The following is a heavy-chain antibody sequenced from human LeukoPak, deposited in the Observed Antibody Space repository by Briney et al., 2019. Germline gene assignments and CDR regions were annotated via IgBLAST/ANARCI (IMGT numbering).Heavy chain of an antibody. D-gene: IGHD4-17*01. Sequence: GGSLRLSCAASGFTFSSAWMTWVRQAPGKGLEWVGRIKSKTDGGTTDYAAPVKGRFTISRDDSKNTLYLQMNSLKTEDTALYYCTTAARYGENWFDPWGQGTLVTVSS. CDR2: IKSKTDGGTT. CDR1: GFTFSSAW. CDR3: TTAARYGENWFDP. V-gene: IGHV3-15*01. J-gene: IGHJ5*02.